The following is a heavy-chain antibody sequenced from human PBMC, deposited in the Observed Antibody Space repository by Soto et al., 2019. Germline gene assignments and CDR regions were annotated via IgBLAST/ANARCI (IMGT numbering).Heavy chain of an antibody. V-gene: IGHV3-30-3*01. D-gene: IGHD5-18*01. Sequence: QVQLVESGGGVVQPGRSLRLSCAASGFTFSSYAMHWVRQAPGKGLEWVAVISYDGSNKYYADSVKGRFTISRDNSKNTLYLQMNSLRAEDTAVYYCARTRAYSYGYYDYWGQGTLVTVSS. CDR3: ARTRAYSYGYYDY. CDR2: ISYDGSNK. CDR1: GFTFSSYA. J-gene: IGHJ4*02.